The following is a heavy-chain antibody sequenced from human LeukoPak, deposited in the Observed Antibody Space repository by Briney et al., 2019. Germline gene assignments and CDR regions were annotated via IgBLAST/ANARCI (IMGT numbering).Heavy chain of an antibody. V-gene: IGHV4-59*06. CDR2: IYYSGST. J-gene: IGHJ5*02. CDR1: GGSINTYY. Sequence: SETLSLTCTVSGGSINTYYWSWIRQPPGKGLEWIGYIYYSGSTYYNPSLKSRVTISVDTSKNQFSLKLSSVTAADTAVYYCARGFGPWGQGTLVTVSS. CDR3: ARGFGP.